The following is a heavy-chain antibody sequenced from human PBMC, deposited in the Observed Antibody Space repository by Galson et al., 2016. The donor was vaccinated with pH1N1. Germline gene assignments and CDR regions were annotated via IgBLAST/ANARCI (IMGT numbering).Heavy chain of an antibody. CDR2: ISSGGNTM. J-gene: IGHJ4*02. CDR3: APSGPYYFASY. CDR1: GFTFDSHE. V-gene: IGHV3-48*03. Sequence: SLRLSCAVSGFTFDSHEMNWVRQAPGKGLEWVASISSGGNTMFYADSVKGRFIISRDNAKNSLYLQMNSLRAEDTAVYYCAPSGPYYFASYWGQGTLVTVSS. D-gene: IGHD3-9*01.